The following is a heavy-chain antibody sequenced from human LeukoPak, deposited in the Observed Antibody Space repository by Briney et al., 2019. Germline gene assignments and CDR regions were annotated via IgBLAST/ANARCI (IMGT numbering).Heavy chain of an antibody. D-gene: IGHD6-25*01. CDR2: IYYTGST. CDR1: GGSIVSYY. J-gene: IGHJ2*01. V-gene: IGHV4-59*08. Sequence: SETLSLTCTVSGGSIVSYYWSWIRQPPGKGLEWIGYIYYTGSTNYSPSLKSRVTISVDTSKNQFSLKLSSVTAADTAVYYCARYLAAGYFDLWGRGTLVTVSS. CDR3: ARYLAAGYFDL.